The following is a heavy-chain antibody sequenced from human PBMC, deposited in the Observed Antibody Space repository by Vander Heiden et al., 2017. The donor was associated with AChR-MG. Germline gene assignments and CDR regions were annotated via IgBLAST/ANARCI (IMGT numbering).Heavy chain of an antibody. Sequence: EVQLVESGGGLVQPGGSLRLSCAASGFTFSSYDMHWVRQATGKGLEWVSAIGTAGDTYYPGSVKGRFTISRENAKNSLYLQMNSLRAGDTAVYYCARSGRGFGNDLGVDYYYGMDVWGQGTTVTVSS. CDR2: IGTAGDT. CDR1: GFTFSSYD. D-gene: IGHD1-1*01. V-gene: IGHV3-13*01. J-gene: IGHJ6*02. CDR3: ARSGRGFGNDLGVDYYYGMDV.